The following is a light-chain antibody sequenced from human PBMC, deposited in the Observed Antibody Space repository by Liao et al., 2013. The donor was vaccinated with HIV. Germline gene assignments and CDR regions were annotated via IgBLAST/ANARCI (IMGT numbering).Light chain of an antibody. V-gene: IGLV3-21*01. J-gene: IGLJ2*01. CDR1: NIGSKS. CDR2: YDS. Sequence: SYVLTQPPSVSVAPGGTASITCGGNNIGSKSVHWYQQKPGQAPVLVIYYDSDRPSGIPERFSGSISGNTATLTISGTQAMDEADYYCQAWDTSTHVVFGGGTKVTVL. CDR3: QAWDTSTHVV.